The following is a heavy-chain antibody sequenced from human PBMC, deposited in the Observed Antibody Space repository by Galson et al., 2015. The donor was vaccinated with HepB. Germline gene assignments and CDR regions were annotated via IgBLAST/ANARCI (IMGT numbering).Heavy chain of an antibody. V-gene: IGHV3-48*01. CDR2: ISSSSSTI. D-gene: IGHD1-26*01. Sequence: SLRLSCAASGFTFSGYGMHWVRQAPGKGLEWVSYISSSSSTIYYADSVKGRFTISRDNAKNSLYLQMNSLRAEDTAVYYCVVLVGTQGVDYWGQGTLVTVSS. CDR3: VVLVGTQGVDY. J-gene: IGHJ4*02. CDR1: GFTFSGYG.